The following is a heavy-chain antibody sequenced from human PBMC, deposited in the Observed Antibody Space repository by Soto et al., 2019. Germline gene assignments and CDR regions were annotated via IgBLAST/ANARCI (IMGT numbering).Heavy chain of an antibody. V-gene: IGHV1-3*01. CDR1: GYTFTSYA. J-gene: IGHJ4*02. D-gene: IGHD3-10*01. CDR3: ARVRGFGESYFDY. Sequence: ASVKFSCKASGYTFTSYAMHWVRQAPGQRLEWMGWINAGNGNTKYSQKFQGRVTITRETSASTDYMELSSLRSEDTAVYYCARVRGFGESYFDYWGQGTLVTVSS. CDR2: INAGNGNT.